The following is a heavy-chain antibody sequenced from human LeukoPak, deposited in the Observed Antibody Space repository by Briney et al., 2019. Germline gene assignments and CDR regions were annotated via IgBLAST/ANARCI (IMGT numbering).Heavy chain of an antibody. CDR3: ARGPRPEGHIAAAGWNWFDP. CDR2: ISYDGSNK. CDR1: GFTFSSYA. D-gene: IGHD6-13*01. Sequence: GGSLRLSCAASGFTFSSYAMHWVRQAPGKGLEWVAVISYDGSNKYYADSVKGRFTISRDNSKNTLYLQMNSLRAEDTAVYYCARGPRPEGHIAAAGWNWFDPWGQGTLVTVSS. V-gene: IGHV3-30-3*01. J-gene: IGHJ5*02.